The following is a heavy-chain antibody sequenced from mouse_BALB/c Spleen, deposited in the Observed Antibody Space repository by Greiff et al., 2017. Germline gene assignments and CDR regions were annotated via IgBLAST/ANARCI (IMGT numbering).Heavy chain of an antibody. CDR1: GFTFSSYA. CDR3: ARGITTVVDTPFAY. D-gene: IGHD1-1*01. CDR2: ISSGGST. V-gene: IGHV5-6-5*01. J-gene: IGHJ3*01. Sequence: DVKLVESGGGLVKPGGSLKLSCAASGFTFSSYAMSWVRQTPEKRLEWVASISSGGSTYYPDSVKGRFTISRDNARNILYLQMSSLRSEDTAMYYCARGITTVVDTPFAYWGQGTLVTVSA.